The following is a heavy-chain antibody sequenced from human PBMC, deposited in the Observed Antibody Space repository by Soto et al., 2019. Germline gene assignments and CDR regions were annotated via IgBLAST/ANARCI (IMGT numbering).Heavy chain of an antibody. CDR1: GGSIRSGDYY. Sequence: SETLSLTCIVSGGSIRSGDYYWSWIRQPPGKGLEWIGYIYYTGSTYYNPSLKSRLSISVETSKNQFSLKLSSVTAADTAVYYCARAFDDSSGYYGGLGYWGQGTLVTVYS. J-gene: IGHJ4*02. D-gene: IGHD3-22*01. V-gene: IGHV4-30-4*01. CDR2: IYYTGST. CDR3: ARAFDDSSGYYGGLGY.